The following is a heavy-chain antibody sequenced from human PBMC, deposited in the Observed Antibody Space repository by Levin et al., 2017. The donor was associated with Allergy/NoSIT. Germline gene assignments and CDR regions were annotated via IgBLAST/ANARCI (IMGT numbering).Heavy chain of an antibody. J-gene: IGHJ4*02. CDR2: ISISSDFI. V-gene: IGHV3-23*01. CDR1: GFTFSSSA. Sequence: GESLKISCAASGFTFSSSAMSWVRQAPGKGLEWVSAISISSDFIFYADSVKGRFTISRDNSKNRLYLQMSSLRVEDTAVYYCAKGGLQRAYSFDSWGQGALVTVSS. D-gene: IGHD6-25*01. CDR3: AKGGLQRAYSFDS.